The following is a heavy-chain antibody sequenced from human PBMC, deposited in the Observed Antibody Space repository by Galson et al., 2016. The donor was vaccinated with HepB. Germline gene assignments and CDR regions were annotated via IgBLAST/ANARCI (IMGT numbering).Heavy chain of an antibody. CDR3: ARGRGVDV. Sequence: SLRLSCAASGFTFSSYAMSWVRQAPGKGLEWVSAISGSGGSTYYADSVKGRFTISRDNAKNSLYLQMNSLRGEDTAVYYCARGRGVDVWGQGTTVTVSS. V-gene: IGHV3-23*01. CDR1: GFTFSSYA. J-gene: IGHJ6*02. CDR2: ISGSGGST.